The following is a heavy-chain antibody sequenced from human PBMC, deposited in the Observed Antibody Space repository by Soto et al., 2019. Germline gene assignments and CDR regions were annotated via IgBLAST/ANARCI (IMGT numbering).Heavy chain of an antibody. D-gene: IGHD6-13*01. Sequence: QVQLQQWGAGLLKPSETLSLTCAVYGGSFSGYYWSWIRQPPGKGLEWIGEINHSGSTNYNPSLKSRVTISVDTSKNQFSLKLSSVTAADTAVYYCASPTVSAAAWGAFDIWGQGTMVTVSS. J-gene: IGHJ3*02. CDR2: INHSGST. V-gene: IGHV4-34*01. CDR1: GGSFSGYY. CDR3: ASPTVSAAAWGAFDI.